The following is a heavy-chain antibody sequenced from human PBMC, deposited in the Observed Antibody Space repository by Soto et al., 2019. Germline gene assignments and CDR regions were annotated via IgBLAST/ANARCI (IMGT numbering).Heavy chain of an antibody. CDR2: IKSKTDGGTT. J-gene: IGHJ6*03. D-gene: IGHD2-15*01. V-gene: IGHV3-15*01. CDR1: GFTFSNAW. Sequence: EVQLVESGGGLVKPGGSLRLSCAASGFTFSNAWMSWVRQAPGKGREWVGRIKSKTDGGTTDYAAPVKGRFTISRDDSKNTLYLQMNSLKTEDTAVYYCTTAGSVVVVAATNYYYYYMDVWGKGTTVTVSS. CDR3: TTAGSVVVVAATNYYYYYMDV.